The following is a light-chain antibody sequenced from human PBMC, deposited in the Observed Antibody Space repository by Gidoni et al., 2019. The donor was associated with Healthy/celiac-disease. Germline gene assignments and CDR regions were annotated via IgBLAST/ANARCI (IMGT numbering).Light chain of an antibody. CDR2: DAS. V-gene: IGKV1-39*01. CDR1: QRISSH. J-gene: IGKJ1*01. CDR3: QQSYSTPRT. Sequence: DIQMTPSPSSLSASVGDRVTITCRASQRISSHLNSYQQKPGKAPKLLIHDASSLQSGVPSSFSGGGSWTDYTLTISSRQHPEFATDYCQQSYSTPRTFGQGTKVEIK.